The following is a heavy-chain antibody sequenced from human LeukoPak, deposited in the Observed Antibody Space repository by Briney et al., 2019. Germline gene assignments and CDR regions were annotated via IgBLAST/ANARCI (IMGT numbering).Heavy chain of an antibody. CDR2: ITSSGGDT. CDR3: ARDLRRSGYNWGCDH. CDR1: GYMFTHYY. V-gene: IGHV1-46*01. J-gene: IGHJ4*02. D-gene: IGHD5-24*01. Sequence: ASVKVSCKASGYMFTHYYMHWVRQAPGQGLEWMGMITSSGGDTSSAQKFEGRVTMTRDTSTRTVYMELSSLTSEDTAVYYCARDLRRSGYNWGCDHWGQGTLVTVSP.